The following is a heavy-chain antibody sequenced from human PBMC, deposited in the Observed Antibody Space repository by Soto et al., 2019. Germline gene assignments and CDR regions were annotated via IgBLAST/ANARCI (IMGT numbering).Heavy chain of an antibody. CDR2: ISGSGGST. CDR1: GFTFSSYA. CDR3: AATVVKWGYYFDY. J-gene: IGHJ4*02. D-gene: IGHD4-17*01. V-gene: IGHV3-23*01. Sequence: GGSLRLSCAASGFTFSSYAMSWVRQAPGKGLEWVSAISGSGGSTYYADSVKGRFTISRDNSKNTLYLQMNSLRAEDTAVYYCAATVVKWGYYFDYWGQGTLVTVSS.